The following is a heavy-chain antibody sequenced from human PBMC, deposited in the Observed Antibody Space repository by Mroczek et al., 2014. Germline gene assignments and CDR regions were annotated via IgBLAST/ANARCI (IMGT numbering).Heavy chain of an antibody. CDR1: GGSFSGYY. CDR2: INHSGST. CDR3: ARPHYYDSSGYSQGNWFDP. D-gene: IGHD3-22*01. J-gene: IGHJ5*02. Sequence: QVQLQQWGAGLLKPSETLSLTCAVYGGSFSGYYWSWIRQPPGKGLEWIGEINHSGSTNYNPSLKSRVTISVDTSKNQFSLKLSSVTAADTAVYYCARPHYYDSSGYSQGNWFDPWGQGTLVTVSS. V-gene: IGHV4-34*01.